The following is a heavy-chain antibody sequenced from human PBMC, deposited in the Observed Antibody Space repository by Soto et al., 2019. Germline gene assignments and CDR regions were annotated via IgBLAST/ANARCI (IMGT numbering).Heavy chain of an antibody. CDR3: AKGKGGSGSYYTPLSHPGLDY. V-gene: IGHV3-23*01. CDR2: LSDSGGSI. D-gene: IGHD3-10*01. CDR1: GFTFSSHA. J-gene: IGHJ4*02. Sequence: GGSLRLSCTASGFTFSSHAMTWVGQAPGKGLEWVSCLSDSGGSIYYADSVKGRFTISRDNSMNTLYLQMNSLRAEDTAVYYCAKGKGGSGSYYTPLSHPGLDYWGQGTLVTVSS.